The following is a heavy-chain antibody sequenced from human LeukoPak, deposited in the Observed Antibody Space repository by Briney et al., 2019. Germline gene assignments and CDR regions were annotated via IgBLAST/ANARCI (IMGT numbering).Heavy chain of an antibody. CDR1: WFPLDKKA. V-gene: IGHV3-23*01. CDR3: AKDWIQFNRVFDCFDS. CDR2: IGNTET. Sequence: GGSLRLSCATSWFPLDKKAMSWVRPAPGKGLEWVATIGNTETFYADSVTGRFTISRDNSKNTVNLQMNRLRVEDTAIYYCAKDWIQFNRVFDCFDSWGQGTLVTVSS. D-gene: IGHD5-18*01. J-gene: IGHJ4*02.